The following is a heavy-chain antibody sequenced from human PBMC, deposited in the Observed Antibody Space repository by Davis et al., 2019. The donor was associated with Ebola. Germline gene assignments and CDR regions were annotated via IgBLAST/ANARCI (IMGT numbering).Heavy chain of an antibody. Sequence: GGSLRLSCAASGFTFSSYSMNWVRQAPGKGLEWVSCITGSVTYTYYADSVRGRFTVSRDDANNSLYLQMNSLRAEDTAVYYCARSYYDFWSGYRTFDPWGQGTLVTVSS. CDR1: GFTFSSYS. V-gene: IGHV3-21*04. CDR2: ITGSVTYT. D-gene: IGHD3-3*01. CDR3: ARSYYDFWSGYRTFDP. J-gene: IGHJ5*02.